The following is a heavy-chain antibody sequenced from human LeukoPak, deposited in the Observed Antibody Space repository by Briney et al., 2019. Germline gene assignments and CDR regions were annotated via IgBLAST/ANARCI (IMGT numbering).Heavy chain of an antibody. J-gene: IGHJ4*02. CDR1: GFTFSSYG. V-gene: IGHV3-30*18. CDR2: ISYDGSNK. Sequence: GGSLRLSSAASGFTFSSYGMHWVRQAPGKGLEWVAVISYDGSNKYYADSVKGRFTISRDNSKNTLYLQMNSLRAEDTAVYYCAKDLLRYNWNYEGPYYWGQGTLVTVSS. CDR3: AKDLLRYNWNYEGPYY. D-gene: IGHD1-7*01.